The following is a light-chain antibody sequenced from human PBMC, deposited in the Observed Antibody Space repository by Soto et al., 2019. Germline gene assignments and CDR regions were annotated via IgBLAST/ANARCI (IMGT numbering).Light chain of an antibody. CDR3: QQSSRMPP. J-gene: IGKJ4*01. CDR1: QNINTY. V-gene: IGKV1-39*01. CDR2: HAS. Sequence: DIQLTQSPSSLSASVGDRVTITCRSSQNINTYLNWYQQRPGEPPKLLIYHASSLKSGVPSRFSGSASGTAFTLTIRSLQPEDFGTYYCQQSSRMPPFGGGTK.